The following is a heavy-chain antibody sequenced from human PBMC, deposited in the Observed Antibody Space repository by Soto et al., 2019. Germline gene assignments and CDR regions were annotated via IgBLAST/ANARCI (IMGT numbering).Heavy chain of an antibody. CDR3: AGGEVAGAPGHDYSYGMVF. CDR1: GVSFSGYY. J-gene: IGHJ6*02. Sequence: SEALSLTCAVYGVSFSGYYWRWILQPPGKGLEWIGEINHSGSTNYNPSLKSRVTISVDTSKNQFSLKLSSVTAADTAVYYCAGGEVAGAPGHDYSYGMVFWGQATTVTVAS. V-gene: IGHV4-34*01. CDR2: INHSGST. D-gene: IGHD2-15*01.